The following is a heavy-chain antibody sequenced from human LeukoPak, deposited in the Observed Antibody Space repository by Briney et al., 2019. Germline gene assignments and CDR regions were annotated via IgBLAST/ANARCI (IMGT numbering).Heavy chain of an antibody. D-gene: IGHD1-26*01. J-gene: IGHJ4*02. V-gene: IGHV3-15*01. CDR3: TTDSLIVGATLLFDY. CDR1: GFTFSNAW. CDR2: IKSKTDGGTT. Sequence: GGSLRLSCAASGFTFSNAWMSWVRQAPGKGLEWVGRIKSKTDGGTTDYAAPVKGRFTISRDDSKNTLYLQMNSLKTEDTAVYYCTTDSLIVGATLLFDYWGQGTLVTVSS.